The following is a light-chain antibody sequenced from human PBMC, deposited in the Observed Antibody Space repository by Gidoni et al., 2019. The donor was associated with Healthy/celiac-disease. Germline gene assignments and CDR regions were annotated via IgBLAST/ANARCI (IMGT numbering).Light chain of an antibody. V-gene: IGKV1-13*02. CDR3: QQFNSPT. J-gene: IGKJ1*01. CDR1: QGISSA. CDR2: DAS. Sequence: ARKLNKSPSSLSASVGDRVTITCRASQGISSALAWYQQKPGKAPKLLIYDASSLESGVPSRFSGGGSGTDFTLTISSLQPEDFATYYCQQFNSPTFXQXTKVEIK.